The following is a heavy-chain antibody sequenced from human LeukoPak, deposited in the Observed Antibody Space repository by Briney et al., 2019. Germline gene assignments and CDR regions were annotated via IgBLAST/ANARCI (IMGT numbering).Heavy chain of an antibody. V-gene: IGHV4-31*03. CDR1: GASITSGAYY. CDR2: IYYSGST. Sequence: SETLSLTCTVSGASITSGAYYWTWIRQHPGKGLEWIGYIYYSGSTYYNPSLKSRVTISVDTSKNQFSLKLSSVTAADTAVYYCARVAIATAVPAAPFDYWGQGTLVTVSS. D-gene: IGHD2-2*01. CDR3: ARVAIATAVPAAPFDY. J-gene: IGHJ4*02.